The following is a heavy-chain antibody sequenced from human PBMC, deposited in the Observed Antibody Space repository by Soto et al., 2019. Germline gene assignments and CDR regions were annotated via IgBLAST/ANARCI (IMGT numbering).Heavy chain of an antibody. CDR3: ARDHEYSGYEKGLDI. J-gene: IGHJ3*02. CDR2: IYSGGST. V-gene: IGHV3-53*04. CDR1: GFTVSSNY. Sequence: EVQLLESGGGLVQPGGSLRLSCAASGFTVSSNYMSWVRQAPGKGLEWVSVIYSGGSTYYADSVKGRFTISRHNSQNPLYHQMNSLRAEDTAVYYCARDHEYSGYEKGLDIWGQGNMVTVSS. D-gene: IGHD5-12*01.